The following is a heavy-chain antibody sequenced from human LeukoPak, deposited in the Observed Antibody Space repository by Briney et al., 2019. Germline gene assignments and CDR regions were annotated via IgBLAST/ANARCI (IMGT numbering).Heavy chain of an antibody. Sequence: GGSLRLSCAASGFTFSSYGMHWVRQAPGKGLEWVSSISSSSSYIYYADSVKGRFTISRDNAKNSLYLQMNSLRAEGTAVYYCARDAQWLVVYFDYWGQGTLVTVSS. CDR2: ISSSSSYI. D-gene: IGHD6-19*01. J-gene: IGHJ4*02. V-gene: IGHV3-21*01. CDR1: GFTFSSYG. CDR3: ARDAQWLVVYFDY.